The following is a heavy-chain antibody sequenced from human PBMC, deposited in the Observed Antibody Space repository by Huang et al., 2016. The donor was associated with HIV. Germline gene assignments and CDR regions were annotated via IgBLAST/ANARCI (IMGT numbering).Heavy chain of an antibody. D-gene: IGHD3-3*01. Sequence: WTWIRQPAGKGLEWIGHIHTSGSPSYNPSLTGRVTVSRDTSKSQVSLILGSVTAADTAVYYCARVVSYYDDSAYYYYMDVWGKGTRVTVSS. CDR2: IHTSGSP. CDR3: ARVVSYYDDSAYYYYMDV. J-gene: IGHJ6*03. V-gene: IGHV4-61*09.